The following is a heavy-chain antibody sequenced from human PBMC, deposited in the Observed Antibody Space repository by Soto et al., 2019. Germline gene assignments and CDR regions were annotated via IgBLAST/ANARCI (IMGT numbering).Heavy chain of an antibody. CDR1: GGTFSSYA. D-gene: IGHD4-17*01. CDR3: ARDHDDYGDYGRGYYYYYGMDV. CDR2: IIPIFGTA. J-gene: IGHJ6*02. V-gene: IGHV1-69*13. Sequence: SVKVSCKASGGTFSSYAISWVRQAPGQGLEWMGGIIPIFGTANYAQKFQGRVTITADESTSTAYMELSSLRSEDTAVYYCARDHDDYGDYGRGYYYYYGMDVWGQGTTVTVSS.